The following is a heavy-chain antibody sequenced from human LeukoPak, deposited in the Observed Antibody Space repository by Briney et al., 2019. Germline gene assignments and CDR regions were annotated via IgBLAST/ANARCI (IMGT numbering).Heavy chain of an antibody. D-gene: IGHD2-2*01. CDR2: FDPEDGET. V-gene: IGHV1-24*01. Sequence: ASVKVSCKVSGYTLTELSMHWVRQAPGKGLEWTGGFDPEDGETIYAQKFQGRVTMTEDTSTDTAYMELSSLRSEDTAVYYCATVVVPAAPLDYWGQGTLDTVSS. J-gene: IGHJ4*02. CDR1: GYTLTELS. CDR3: ATVVVPAAPLDY.